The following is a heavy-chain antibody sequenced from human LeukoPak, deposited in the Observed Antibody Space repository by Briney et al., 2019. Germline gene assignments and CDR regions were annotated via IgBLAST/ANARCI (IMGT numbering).Heavy chain of an antibody. CDR1: GYTFTGYY. V-gene: IGHV7-4-1*02. CDR2: INTNTGNP. CDR3: TRGVRSMIDN. Sequence: ASVKVSCKASGYTFTGYYMHWVRQAPGQGLEWMGWINTNTGNPSCAQGFTGRYVFSLDTSVSTAYLQISSLQADDTAVYYCTRGVRSMIDNWGQGTLVTVSS. J-gene: IGHJ4*02. D-gene: IGHD3-10*02.